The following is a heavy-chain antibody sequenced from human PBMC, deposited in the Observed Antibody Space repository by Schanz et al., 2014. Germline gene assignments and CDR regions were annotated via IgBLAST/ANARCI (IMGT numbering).Heavy chain of an antibody. Sequence: VQLVESGGGVVQPGRSLRLSCAASGFIFSNYGMHWVRQAPGKGLEWVSTISASGGSKYYADSVKGRFTISRDNSENTLYLQMNSLSADDTAVFYCAKGMGYCSGGTCYDYYYYGLDVWGQGTKLTV. CDR2: ISASGGSK. D-gene: IGHD2-15*01. V-gene: IGHV3-23*04. CDR3: AKGMGYCSGGTCYDYYYYGLDV. CDR1: GFIFSNYG. J-gene: IGHJ6*02.